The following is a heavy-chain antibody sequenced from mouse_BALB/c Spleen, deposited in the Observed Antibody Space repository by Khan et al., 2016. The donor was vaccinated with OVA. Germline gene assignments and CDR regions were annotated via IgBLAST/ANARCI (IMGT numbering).Heavy chain of an antibody. Sequence: QVQLKESGPAMVAPSQSLSITCTVSEFSLTSYGVHWVRQPPGKGLEWLGVIWAGGSTNYNSALMSRLSISKDNSKSQVFLKMNSLQTDDTAMYYCARYYGNYGWYFDVWGAGTTVTVSS. CDR3: ARYYGNYGWYFDV. CDR2: IWAGGST. D-gene: IGHD2-1*01. V-gene: IGHV2-9*02. J-gene: IGHJ1*01. CDR1: EFSLTSYG.